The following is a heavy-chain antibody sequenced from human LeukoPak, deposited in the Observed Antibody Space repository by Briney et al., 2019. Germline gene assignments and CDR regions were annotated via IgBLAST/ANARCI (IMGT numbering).Heavy chain of an antibody. CDR3: AREAPLGYCSSTSCYEDY. V-gene: IGHV4-34*01. CDR2: INHSGST. Sequence: SETLSLTCAVYGGSFSGYYWSWIRQPPGKGLEWIGEINHSGSTNYNPSLKSRVTISVDTSKNQFSLKLSSVTAAATAVYYCAREAPLGYCSSTSCYEDYWGQGTLVTVSS. D-gene: IGHD2-2*01. CDR1: GGSFSGYY. J-gene: IGHJ4*02.